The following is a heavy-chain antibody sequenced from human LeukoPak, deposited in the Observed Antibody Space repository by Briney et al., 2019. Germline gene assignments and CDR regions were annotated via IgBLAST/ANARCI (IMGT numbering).Heavy chain of an antibody. CDR1: GYTFIAYD. D-gene: IGHD6-13*01. CDR2: MNPNSDNT. V-gene: IGHV1-8*02. J-gene: IGHJ4*02. CDR3: ARPGAAAGFAY. Sequence: ASVKVSCKASGYTFIAYDINWVRQAPGQGLEWMGLMNPNSDNTDSAQKFQGRLTLTTNTSISTAYMELSSLRPDDTAIYYCARPGAAAGFAYWGQGTLVTVSS.